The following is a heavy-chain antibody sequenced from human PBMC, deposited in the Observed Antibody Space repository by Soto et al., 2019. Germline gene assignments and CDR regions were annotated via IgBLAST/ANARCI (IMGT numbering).Heavy chain of an antibody. CDR2: ISGSGGST. D-gene: IGHD6-6*01. CDR1: GFTFSRYA. CDR3: AKPRRGSSYAFDI. Sequence: GGSLRLSCAASGFTFSRYAMSWVRQAPGKGLEWVSAISGSGGSTYYADSVKGRFTISRDNSKNTLYLQMNSLRAEDTAVYYCAKPRRGSSYAFDIWGQGTMVTVSS. V-gene: IGHV3-23*01. J-gene: IGHJ3*02.